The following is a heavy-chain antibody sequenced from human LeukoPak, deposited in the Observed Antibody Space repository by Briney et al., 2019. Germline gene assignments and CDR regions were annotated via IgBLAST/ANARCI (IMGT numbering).Heavy chain of an antibody. CDR1: GFTFTSSA. D-gene: IGHD3-22*01. V-gene: IGHV1-58*02. J-gene: IGHJ4*02. Sequence: GTSVKVSCKASGFTFTSSAMQWVRQARGQRLEWIGWIVVGSGNTNYAQKFQERVTITRDMSTSTAYMKLSSLRSEDTAVYYCAADRYDSSGYYHFDYWGQGTLVTVSS. CDR2: IVVGSGNT. CDR3: AADRYDSSGYYHFDY.